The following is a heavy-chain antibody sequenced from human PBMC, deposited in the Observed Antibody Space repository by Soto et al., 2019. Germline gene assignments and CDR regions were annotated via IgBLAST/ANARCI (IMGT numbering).Heavy chain of an antibody. Sequence: QVQLVESGGGVVQPGRSLRLSCAASGFTFSSYAMHWVRQAPGKGLEWVAVISYDGSNKYYADSVKGRFTISRDNSKNTLYLQMNSLRAEDTAVYYCAREAMTTMIVVVITTGYFDLWGRGTLVTVSS. CDR1: GFTFSSYA. CDR2: ISYDGSNK. V-gene: IGHV3-30-3*01. J-gene: IGHJ2*01. CDR3: AREAMTTMIVVVITTGYFDL. D-gene: IGHD3-22*01.